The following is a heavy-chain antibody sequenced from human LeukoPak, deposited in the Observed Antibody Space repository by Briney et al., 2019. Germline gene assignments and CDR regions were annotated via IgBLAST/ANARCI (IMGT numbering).Heavy chain of an antibody. CDR1: GFTFRGYA. CDR3: AKAPPDQYYYYYGMDV. V-gene: IGHV3-23*01. Sequence: GGSLRLSCAASGFTFRGYAMSWVRQSPGKGLEWVSAISGSGGSTYYADSVKGRFTISRDNSNNTLSLQMNSLRAEDTVAYYCAKAPPDQYYYYYGMDVWGQGTTVTVSS. D-gene: IGHD1-14*01. CDR2: ISGSGGST. J-gene: IGHJ6*02.